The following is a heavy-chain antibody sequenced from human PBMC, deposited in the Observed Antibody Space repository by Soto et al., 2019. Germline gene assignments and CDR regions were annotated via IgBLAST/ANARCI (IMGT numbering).Heavy chain of an antibody. CDR1: GGSISSGGYY. CDR2: NYYSGIT. V-gene: IGHV4-31*03. CDR3: ARGSSIAGLYYGMDV. D-gene: IGHD6-6*01. J-gene: IGHJ6*02. Sequence: QVQLQESGPGLVKPSQTLSLTCTVSGGSISSGGYYWTWIRQHPGKVLGGIGYNYYSGITYYNPSLKSRVTISLDTSKNQFSLKLSSVTAADTAVYYCARGSSIAGLYYGMDVWGQGTTVTVSS.